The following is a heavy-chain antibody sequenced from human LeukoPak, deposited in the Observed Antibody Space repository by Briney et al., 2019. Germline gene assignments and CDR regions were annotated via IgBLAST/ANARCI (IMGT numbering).Heavy chain of an antibody. Sequence: ASVKVSCKASGYTFTSYGISWVRQAPGQGLEWMGWISAYNSNTNYAQKLQGRVTMTTDTSTSTAYMELRSLRSDDTAVYYCARAGYCSGGSCFPPYYYYGMDVWGQGTTVTVSS. J-gene: IGHJ6*02. V-gene: IGHV1-18*01. D-gene: IGHD2-15*01. CDR3: ARAGYCSGGSCFPPYYYYGMDV. CDR2: ISAYNSNT. CDR1: GYTFTSYG.